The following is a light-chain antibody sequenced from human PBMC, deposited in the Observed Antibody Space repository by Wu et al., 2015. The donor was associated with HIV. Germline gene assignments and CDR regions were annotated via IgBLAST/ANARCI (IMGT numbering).Light chain of an antibody. CDR3: QQYREWPRT. CDR2: SAA. CDR1: QTVGRK. Sequence: EILMTQSPATLSVSPGERATLSCRSSQTVGRKVAWYQQRPGQAPRILIHSAATRAAEVPARFSGGGSETEFTLTISSLQSEDFAIYYXQQYREWPRTFGQGT. V-gene: IGKV3-15*01. J-gene: IGKJ1*01.